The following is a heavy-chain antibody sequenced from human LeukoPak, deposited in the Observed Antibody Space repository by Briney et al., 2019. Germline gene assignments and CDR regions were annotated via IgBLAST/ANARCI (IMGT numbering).Heavy chain of an antibody. V-gene: IGHV3-48*01. CDR3: ARGPMTTVTY. CDR2: ISSSSSTI. CDR1: GFTFSSYS. J-gene: IGHJ4*02. Sequence: PGGSLRLSCAASGFTFSSYSMNWVRQAPGKGLEWVSYISSSSSTIYYADSVKGRLTISRDNAKNSLYLQMNSLRAEDTAVYYCARGPMTTVTYWGQGTLVTVSS. D-gene: IGHD4-17*01.